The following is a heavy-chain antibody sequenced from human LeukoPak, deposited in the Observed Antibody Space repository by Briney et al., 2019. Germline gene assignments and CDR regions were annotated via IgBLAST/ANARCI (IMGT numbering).Heavy chain of an antibody. D-gene: IGHD2-8*01. CDR3: ARRWYCTNGVCSKGGYYFDY. Sequence: GGSLRLSCAASGFTFRSYWISWVRQAPGKGLEWVANIKQDGSEKYYVDSVKGRFTISRDNAKNSLYLQMNSLRAEDTAVYYCARRWYCTNGVCSKGGYYFDYWGQGTLVTVSS. CDR2: IKQDGSEK. J-gene: IGHJ4*02. CDR1: GFTFRSYW. V-gene: IGHV3-7*01.